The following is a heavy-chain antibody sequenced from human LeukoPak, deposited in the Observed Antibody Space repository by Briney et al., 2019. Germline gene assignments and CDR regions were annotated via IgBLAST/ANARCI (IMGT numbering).Heavy chain of an antibody. Sequence: ASVKVSCKSSGYTFTGYYMRWVRQAPAQGLEWVGWISPNSGGTNYAQKFQGRVTITRDTSISTAYMELSRPRSDDTAVYYCARVRYDSSGLLYYYMDVWGKGTTVTVSS. J-gene: IGHJ6*03. CDR3: ARVRYDSSGLLYYYMDV. CDR1: GYTFTGYY. CDR2: ISPNSGGT. V-gene: IGHV1-2*02. D-gene: IGHD3-22*01.